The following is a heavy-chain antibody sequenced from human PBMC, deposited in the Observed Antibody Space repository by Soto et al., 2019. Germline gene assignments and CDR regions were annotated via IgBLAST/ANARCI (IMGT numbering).Heavy chain of an antibody. V-gene: IGHV3-23*01. J-gene: IGHJ6*02. CDR3: ARGGVYGGDHYHTSMDV. D-gene: IGHD2-21*02. CDR1: GFAFSTYA. CDR2: ISTTDGKT. Sequence: EVKLLESGGGLAQPGGSLRLSCEGSGFAFSTYAITWVRQAPGKGLEWVSAISTTDGKTYYAESVRGRVTISRDNSKNTVNLQMTSLRAEDTATYYCARGGVYGGDHYHTSMDVWGPGTTVTVSS.